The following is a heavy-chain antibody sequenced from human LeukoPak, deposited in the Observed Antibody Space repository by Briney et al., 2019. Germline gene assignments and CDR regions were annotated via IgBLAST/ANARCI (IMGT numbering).Heavy chain of an antibody. CDR3: ARVGTTVTTSGYYYYYMDV. CDR1: GYTFTSYD. J-gene: IGHJ6*03. CDR2: MNPNSGNT. Sequence: ASVKVSCKASGYTFTSYDINWVRQATGQGLEWMGWMNPNSGNTGYAQKFQGRVTITRNTSISTAYMELSSLRSDDTAVYYCARVGTTVTTSGYYYYYMDVWGKGTTVTVSS. V-gene: IGHV1-8*03. D-gene: IGHD4-17*01.